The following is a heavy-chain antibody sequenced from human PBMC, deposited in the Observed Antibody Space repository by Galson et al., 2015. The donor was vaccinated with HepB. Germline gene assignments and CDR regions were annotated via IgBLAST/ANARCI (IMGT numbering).Heavy chain of an antibody. CDR2: IIPIFGTA. CDR1: GGTFSSYA. Sequence: SVKVSCKASGGTFSSYAISWVRQAPGQGLEWMGGIIPIFGTANYAQKFQGRVTITADESTSTAYMELSSLRSEDTAVYYCARVSLPSYDSSGYYPPHYYYYMDVWGKGTTVTVSS. J-gene: IGHJ6*03. D-gene: IGHD3-22*01. CDR3: ARVSLPSYDSSGYYPPHYYYYMDV. V-gene: IGHV1-69*13.